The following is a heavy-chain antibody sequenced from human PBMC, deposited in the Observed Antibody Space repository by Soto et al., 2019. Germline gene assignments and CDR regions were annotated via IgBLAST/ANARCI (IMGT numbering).Heavy chain of an antibody. D-gene: IGHD6-13*01. Sequence: GGSLRLSCAASGFTFSSYAMSWVRQAPGKGLEWVSAISGSGGSTYYADSVKGRFTISRDNSKNTLYLQMNSLRAEDTAVYYCARGKIAAAGILGPCLDYWGQGTLVTVSS. J-gene: IGHJ4*02. CDR1: GFTFSSYA. V-gene: IGHV3-23*01. CDR3: ARGKIAAAGILGPCLDY. CDR2: ISGSGGST.